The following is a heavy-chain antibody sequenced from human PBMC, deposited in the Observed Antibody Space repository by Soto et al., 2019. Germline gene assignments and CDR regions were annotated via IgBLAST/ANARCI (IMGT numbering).Heavy chain of an antibody. CDR3: AKSAASKFGGSFDY. V-gene: IGHV3-9*01. Sequence: RRLSCAASGFTFDDYAMHWVRQAPGKGLEWVSGISWNSGSIGYADSVKGRFTISRDNAKNSLYLQMNSLRAEDTALYYCAKSAASKFGGSFDYWGQGTLVTVSS. D-gene: IGHD3-10*01. CDR1: GFTFDDYA. CDR2: ISWNSGSI. J-gene: IGHJ4*02.